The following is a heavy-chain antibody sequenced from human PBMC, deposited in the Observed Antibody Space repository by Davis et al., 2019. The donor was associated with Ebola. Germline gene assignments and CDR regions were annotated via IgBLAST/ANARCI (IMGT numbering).Heavy chain of an antibody. CDR2: IFPGDSDT. J-gene: IGHJ4*02. CDR1: GFTFTNYW. CDR3: ATTRISVLGGVIVPSSFDF. Sequence: GESLKISCQGVGFTFTNYWIGWVRQMSGKGLGWMGIIFPGDSDTKYSPSFQGQVTMSADKSTNTAFLQWNNLRASDTAMYYCATTRISVLGGVIVPSSFDFWGQGTLVTVSS. D-gene: IGHD3-10*01. V-gene: IGHV5-51*01.